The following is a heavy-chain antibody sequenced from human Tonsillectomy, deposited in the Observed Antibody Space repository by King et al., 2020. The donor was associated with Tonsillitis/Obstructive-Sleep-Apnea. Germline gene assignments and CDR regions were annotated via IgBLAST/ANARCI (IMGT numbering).Heavy chain of an antibody. CDR1: GFTFSSYG. CDR3: AKDVTNYFYGMDV. J-gene: IGHJ6*02. Sequence: VQLVESGGGVVQPGRSLRLSCAASGFTFSSYGMHWVRQAPGKGLEWVTFISYDGSNKYYADSVKGRFTISRDNSKNALHLRMNSLRAEDTAVYYCAKDVTNYFYGMDVWGQGTTVTVSS. CDR2: ISYDGSNK. V-gene: IGHV3-30*18.